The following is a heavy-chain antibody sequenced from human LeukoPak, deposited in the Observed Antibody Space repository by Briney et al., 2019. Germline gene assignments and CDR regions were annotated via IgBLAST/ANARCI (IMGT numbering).Heavy chain of an antibody. CDR3: VKDNPPDY. V-gene: IGHV3-30*04. CDR1: GFTFSSYA. Sequence: GRSLSLSCAASGFTFSSYAMHWVRQAPGKGLDWVAFIRYDGNNKLYADSVKGRFTISRDNSKNTLYLHINSLRAEDTAVYYCVKDNPPDYWGQGTLVIVSS. J-gene: IGHJ4*02. D-gene: IGHD1-14*01. CDR2: IRYDGNNK.